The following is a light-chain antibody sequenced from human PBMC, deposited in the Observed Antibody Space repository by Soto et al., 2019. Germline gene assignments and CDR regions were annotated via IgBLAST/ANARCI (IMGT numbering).Light chain of an antibody. CDR2: NSS. Sequence: EVVLTQSPATLSLSPGERATLSCRASESVSNFLAWYQQKPGQAPRLVIYNSSNRATGIPARFSGGGSGTDYTLSIGSLEPEDFGVYYCQLRITFGQGTRRRLN. J-gene: IGKJ5*01. CDR1: ESVSNF. V-gene: IGKV3-11*01. CDR3: QLRIT.